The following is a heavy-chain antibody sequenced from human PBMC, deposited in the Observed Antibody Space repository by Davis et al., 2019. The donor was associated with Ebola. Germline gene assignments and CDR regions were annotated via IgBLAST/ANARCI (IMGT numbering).Heavy chain of an antibody. CDR1: GGSFSGYY. J-gene: IGHJ5*02. CDR3: AKWPALGYCSSTSCYRWFDP. Sequence: MPSETLSLTCAVYGGSFSGYYWSWIRQPPGKGLEWIGEINHSGSTNYNPSPKSRVTISVDTSKNQFSLKLSSVTAADTAVYYCAKWPALGYCSSTSCYRWFDPWGQGTLVTVSS. CDR2: INHSGST. V-gene: IGHV4-34*01. D-gene: IGHD2-2*02.